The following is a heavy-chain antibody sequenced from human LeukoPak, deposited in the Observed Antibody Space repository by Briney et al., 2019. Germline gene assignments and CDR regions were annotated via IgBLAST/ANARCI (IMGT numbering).Heavy chain of an antibody. CDR3: ARGTPGSYLGY. J-gene: IGHJ4*02. CDR1: GYTFTAYY. CDR2: INPNSGGT. V-gene: IGHV1-2*04. D-gene: IGHD3-16*02. Sequence: ASVKVSCKASGYTFTAYYLHWVRQAPGQGLEWMGWINPNSGGTNYAQRFKGWVTLTRDTSINTTYMELSRLASDVTAVYFCARGTPGSYLGYWGQGTLVTVSS.